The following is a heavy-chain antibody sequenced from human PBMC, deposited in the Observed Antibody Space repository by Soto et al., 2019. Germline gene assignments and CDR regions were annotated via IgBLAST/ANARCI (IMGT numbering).Heavy chain of an antibody. CDR1: GFTFSSYA. CDR3: AKDHRTTVTSRGVWYFDY. Sequence: PGESLKISCAASGFTFSSYAMHWVRQAPGKGLEWVALISYDGNNKYYVDSVKGRFTIYRDNSKNTLDLQLNSLRAEDTALYYCAKDHRTTVTSRGVWYFDYWGQGTLVTVSS. CDR2: ISYDGNNK. J-gene: IGHJ4*02. D-gene: IGHD4-17*01. V-gene: IGHV3-30*18.